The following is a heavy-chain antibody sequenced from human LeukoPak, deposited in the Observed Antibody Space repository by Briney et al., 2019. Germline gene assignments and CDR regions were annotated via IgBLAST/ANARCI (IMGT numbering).Heavy chain of an antibody. J-gene: IGHJ4*02. D-gene: IGHD3-9*01. V-gene: IGHV1-46*01. CDR2: INPSGGST. CDR3: ARDQGILTGYYMYPDY. Sequence: GASVKVSCKASGYTFTSYYMHWVRQAPGQGLEWMGIINPSGGSTSYAQKFQGRVTMTRDTSTSTVYMELSSLRSEDTAVYYRARDQGILTGYYMYPDYWGQGTLVTVSS. CDR1: GYTFTSYY.